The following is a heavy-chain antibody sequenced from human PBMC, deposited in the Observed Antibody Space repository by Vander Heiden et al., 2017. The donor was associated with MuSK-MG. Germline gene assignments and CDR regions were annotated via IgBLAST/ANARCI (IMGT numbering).Heavy chain of an antibody. Sequence: QVQLVQSGAEVKKPGASVKVSCKASGYTFPGYYMHWVRQAPGQGLEWMGWINPNNGGTNYAEKFQGRVTMTRDTSISTAYMELSRLRSDDTAMYYCARKADDYGDYLLWYYFDYWGQGTLVTVSS. D-gene: IGHD4-17*01. J-gene: IGHJ4*02. CDR3: ARKADDYGDYLLWYYFDY. CDR2: INPNNGGT. CDR1: GYTFPGYY. V-gene: IGHV1-2*02.